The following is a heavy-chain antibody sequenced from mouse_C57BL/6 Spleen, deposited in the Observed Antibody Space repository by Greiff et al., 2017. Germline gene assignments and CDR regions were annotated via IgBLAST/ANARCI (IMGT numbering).Heavy chain of an antibody. CDR1: GFNIKDDY. D-gene: IGHD1-1*01. V-gene: IGHV14-4*01. J-gene: IGHJ2*01. CDR2: IDPDNGDT. Sequence: DVQLQESGAELVRPGASVKLSCTASGFNIKDDYMHWVKQRPEQGLEWIGWIDPDNGDTDYASTFTGKATITADTSSNTAYLQLSSLTSEDTAVDYCTASITTIVATDFDYWGQGTTLTVSS. CDR3: TASITTIVATDFDY.